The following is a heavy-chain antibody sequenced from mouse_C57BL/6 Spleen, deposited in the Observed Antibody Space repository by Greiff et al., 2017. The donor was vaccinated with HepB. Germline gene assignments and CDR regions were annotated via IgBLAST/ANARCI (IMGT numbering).Heavy chain of an antibody. Sequence: LQESGPGLVKPSQSLSLTCSVTGYSITSGYYWNWIRQFPGNKLEWMGYISYDGSNNYNPSLKNRISITRDTSKNQFFLKLNSVTTEDTATYYCARDHNWGGYFDVWGTGTTVTVSS. D-gene: IGHD4-1*01. CDR1: GYSITSGYY. CDR3: ARDHNWGGYFDV. CDR2: ISYDGSN. V-gene: IGHV3-6*01. J-gene: IGHJ1*03.